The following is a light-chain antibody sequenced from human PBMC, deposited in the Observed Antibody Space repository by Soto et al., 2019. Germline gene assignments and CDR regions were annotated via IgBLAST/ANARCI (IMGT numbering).Light chain of an antibody. CDR2: EGS. Sequence: QSALTQPASVSGSHGQSITISCTGTSSDVGGYDLVSWYQQHPGKAPKLIIYEGSKRPSGISNRFSGSKSGNTASLIISGLQGDDEGDYYCCAYVSSNTLLFGGGTKLTVL. J-gene: IGLJ3*02. V-gene: IGLV2-23*01. CDR3: CAYVSSNTLL. CDR1: SSDVGGYDL.